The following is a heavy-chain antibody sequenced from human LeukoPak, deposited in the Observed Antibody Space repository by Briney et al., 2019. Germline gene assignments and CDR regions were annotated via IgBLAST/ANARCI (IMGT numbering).Heavy chain of an antibody. CDR2: IYHSGST. D-gene: IGHD3-10*01. CDR3: ARDFGKYGSGSYSSFYYYYYMDV. Sequence: PSETLSLTCTVSGYSISSGYYWGWIRQPPGKGLEWIGSIYHSGSTYYNPSLKSRVTISVDTSKNQFSLKLSSVTAADTAVYYCARDFGKYGSGSYSSFYYYYYMDVWGKGTTVTVSS. V-gene: IGHV4-38-2*02. CDR1: GYSISSGYY. J-gene: IGHJ6*03.